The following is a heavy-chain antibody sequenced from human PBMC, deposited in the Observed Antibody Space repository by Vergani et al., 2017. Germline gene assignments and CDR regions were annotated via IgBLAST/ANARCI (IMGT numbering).Heavy chain of an antibody. J-gene: IGHJ6*03. D-gene: IGHD3-16*02. CDR1: GFTFSSYG. CDR3: AKVSAYYYYYYMDV. CDR2: IWYDGSNK. V-gene: IGHV3-33*06. Sequence: QVQLVESGGGVVQPGRSLRLSCAASGFTFSSYGMHWVRQAPGKGLEWVAVIWYDGSNKYYADSVKGRFTISRDNSKNTLYLQMNSLRAEDTAVYYCAKVSAYYYYYYMDVWGKGTTVTVSS.